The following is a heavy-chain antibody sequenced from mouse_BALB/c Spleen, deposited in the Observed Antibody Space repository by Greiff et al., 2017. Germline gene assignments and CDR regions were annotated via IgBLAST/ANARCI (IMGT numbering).Heavy chain of an antibody. J-gene: IGHJ4*01. CDR1: GYAFSSYW. D-gene: IGHD2-1*01. CDR3: ARGEGNFSMDY. Sequence: LVESGAELVRPGSSVKISCKASGYAFSSYWMNWVKQRPGQGLEWIGQIYPGDGDTNYNGKFKGKATLTADKSSSTAYMQLSSLTSEDSAVYFCARGEGNFSMDYWGQGTSVTVSS. CDR2: IYPGDGDT. V-gene: IGHV1-80*01.